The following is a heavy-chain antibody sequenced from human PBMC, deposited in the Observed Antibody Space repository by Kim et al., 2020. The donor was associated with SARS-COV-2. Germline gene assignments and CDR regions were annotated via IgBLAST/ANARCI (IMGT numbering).Heavy chain of an antibody. D-gene: IGHD3-10*01. CDR2: IYYSGST. V-gene: IGHV4-59*01. J-gene: IGHJ5*02. CDR1: GGSISSYY. CDR3: ARERLLWFGELLPDNWFDP. Sequence: SETLSLTCTVSGGSISSYYWSWIRQPPGKGLEWIGYIYYSGSTNYNPSLKSRVTISVDTSKNHFSLKLSSVTAADTAVYYCARERLLWFGELLPDNWFDPWGQGTLVTVSS.